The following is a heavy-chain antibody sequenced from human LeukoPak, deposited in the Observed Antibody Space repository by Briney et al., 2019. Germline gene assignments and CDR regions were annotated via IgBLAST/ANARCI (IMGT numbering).Heavy chain of an antibody. CDR3: ARDLRSWYDILTGYYYYYYMDV. Sequence: GASVKVSCEASGGTFSSYAISWVRQAPGQGLEWMGRIIPIFGTANYAQKFQGRVTITTDESTSTAYMELSSLRSEDTAVYYCARDLRSWYDILTGYYYYYYMDVWGKGTTVTVSS. J-gene: IGHJ6*03. V-gene: IGHV1-69*05. D-gene: IGHD3-9*01. CDR2: IIPIFGTA. CDR1: GGTFSSYA.